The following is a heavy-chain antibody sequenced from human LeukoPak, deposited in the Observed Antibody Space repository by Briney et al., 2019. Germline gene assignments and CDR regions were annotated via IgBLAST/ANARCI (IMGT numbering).Heavy chain of an antibody. CDR1: GFTFSSIA. CDR3: AKGQELDDGVFDS. V-gene: IGHV3-23*01. D-gene: IGHD1-1*01. CDR2: IRGNGDTA. Sequence: GGSLRLSCAASGFTFSSIAMTWVRQAPGKGLEWVSTIRGNGDTAYNADSVRGRFAISRDDSKNALFLQMNSLRLEDTAIYYCAKGQELDDGVFDSWGQGTRVTVSS. J-gene: IGHJ4*02.